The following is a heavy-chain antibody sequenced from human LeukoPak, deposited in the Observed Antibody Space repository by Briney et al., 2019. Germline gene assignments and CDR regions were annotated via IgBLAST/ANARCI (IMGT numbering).Heavy chain of an antibody. CDR1: GGTFSSYA. CDR2: IIPIFGTA. Sequence: SVKVSCKASGGTFSSYAISWVRQAPGQGLEWMGGIIPIFGTANYAQKFQGRVTITADESTSTAYMELSSLRSEDTAVYESSSRWYRGQYDFDYWAQGTLVSVSS. V-gene: IGHV1-69*01. CDR3: SSRWYRGQYDFDY. J-gene: IGHJ4*02. D-gene: IGHD2-15*01.